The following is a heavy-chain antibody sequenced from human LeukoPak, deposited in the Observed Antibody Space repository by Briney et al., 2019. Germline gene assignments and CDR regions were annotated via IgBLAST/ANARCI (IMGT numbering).Heavy chain of an antibody. Sequence: PGGSLRLSCEASGFTFSTYGMHWVRQAPGKGLEWVALISYDGSDKNYADSVKGQFTISRDNSKSTLYLQMDSLRGDDAAVYYCAKSGGVVPAAISHFDYWGQGTLVTVSS. CDR3: AKSGGVVPAAISHFDY. V-gene: IGHV3-30*18. CDR1: GFTFSTYG. D-gene: IGHD2-2*01. J-gene: IGHJ4*02. CDR2: ISYDGSDK.